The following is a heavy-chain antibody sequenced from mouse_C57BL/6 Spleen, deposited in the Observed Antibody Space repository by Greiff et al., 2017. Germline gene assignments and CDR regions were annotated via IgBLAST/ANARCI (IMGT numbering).Heavy chain of an antibody. CDR2: IDPSDSET. V-gene: IGHV1-52*01. CDR3: ASHDYGLAY. CDR1: GYTFTSYW. D-gene: IGHD2-4*01. J-gene: IGHJ3*01. Sequence: LQQPGAELVRPGSSVKLSCKASGYTFTSYWMHWVKQRPIQGLEWIGNIDPSDSETHYNQKFKDKATLTVDKSSSTAYMQLSSLTSEDSAVYYCASHDYGLAYWGQGTLVTVSA.